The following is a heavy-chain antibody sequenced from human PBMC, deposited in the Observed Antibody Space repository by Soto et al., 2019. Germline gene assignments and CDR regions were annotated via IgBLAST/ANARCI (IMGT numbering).Heavy chain of an antibody. CDR3: ARVTGYSSGWSHDY. CDR1: GYTFTGYH. J-gene: IGHJ4*02. V-gene: IGHV1-2*04. CDR2: INPNSGGT. Sequence: ASVKVSCKASGYTFTGYHMHWVRQAPGQGLEWMGWINPNSGGTNYAQKFQGWVTISVDTSKNQFSLKLSSVTAADTAVYYCARVTGYSSGWSHDYWGQGTLVTVSS. D-gene: IGHD6-19*01.